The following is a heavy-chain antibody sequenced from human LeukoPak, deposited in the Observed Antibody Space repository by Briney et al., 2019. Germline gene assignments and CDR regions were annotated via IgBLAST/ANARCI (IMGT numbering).Heavy chain of an antibody. J-gene: IGHJ6*03. CDR3: AKDHITMVRGVIIPHYYYYMDV. Sequence: GGSLRLSCAASGSTLSSYGMHWVRQAPGKGLEWVAFIRYDGSNKYYADSVKGRFTISRDNSKNTLYLQMNSLRAEDTAVYYCAKDHITMVRGVIIPHYYYYMDVWGKGTTVTISS. CDR2: IRYDGSNK. CDR1: GSTLSSYG. D-gene: IGHD3-10*01. V-gene: IGHV3-30*02.